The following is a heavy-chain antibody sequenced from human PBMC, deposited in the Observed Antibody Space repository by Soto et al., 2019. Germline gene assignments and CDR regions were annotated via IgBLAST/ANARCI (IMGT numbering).Heavy chain of an antibody. CDR3: ARGKRGYSSCYGMDG. D-gene: IGHD6-19*01. Sequence: QVQLQQWGAGLLKPSETLSLTCAVYGGSFSGYYWSWIRQPPGKGLEWIGEIKHSGSTNYNPSLKSRVTISVDTSKNQFSLKLSSVTAADTAVYYCARGKRGYSSCYGMDGWGQGTTVTVSS. J-gene: IGHJ6*02. V-gene: IGHV4-34*01. CDR2: IKHSGST. CDR1: GGSFSGYY.